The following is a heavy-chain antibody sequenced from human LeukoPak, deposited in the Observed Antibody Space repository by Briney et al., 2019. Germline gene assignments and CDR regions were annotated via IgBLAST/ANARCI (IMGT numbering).Heavy chain of an antibody. J-gene: IGHJ4*02. CDR1: GFTVSSNF. Sequence: GGSLRLSCAASGFTVSSNFMSWVRQAPGKGLEWVSVIYSGGSTYYADSVKGRFTISRHNSKNTLYLQMNSLRAEDTAVYYCARLYGTFFEWSPYFDYWGQGTLVTVSS. CDR3: ARLYGTFFEWSPYFDY. V-gene: IGHV3-53*04. CDR2: IYSGGST. D-gene: IGHD3-3*02.